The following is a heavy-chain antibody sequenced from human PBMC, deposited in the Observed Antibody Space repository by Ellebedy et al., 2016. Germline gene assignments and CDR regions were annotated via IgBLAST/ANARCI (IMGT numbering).Heavy chain of an antibody. CDR2: ISNDGRDT. CDR1: GFTFRRFG. CDR3: ATVDGY. Sequence: GESLKISXVGSGFTFRRFGMHWVRQAPGKGLEWVAVISNDGRDTYYADSVKGRFTISRDDSQNTVSLEMNGLRREDTAVYYCATVDGYWGQGTLVTVSS. V-gene: IGHV3-30*03. D-gene: IGHD5-24*01. J-gene: IGHJ4*02.